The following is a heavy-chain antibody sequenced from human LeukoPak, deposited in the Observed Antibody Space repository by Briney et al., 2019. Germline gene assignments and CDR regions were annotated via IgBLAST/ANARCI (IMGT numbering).Heavy chain of an antibody. D-gene: IGHD3-22*01. CDR3: ARASYYDSSGYYSFGHLNWFDP. CDR1: GYTFTSYG. CDR2: IIPIFGTA. V-gene: IGHV1-69*06. Sequence: GASVKVSCKASGYTFTSYGISWVRQAPGQGLEWMGGIIPIFGTANYAQKFQGRVTITADKSTSTAYMELSSLRSEDTAVYYCARASYYDSSGYYSFGHLNWFDPWGQGTLVTVSS. J-gene: IGHJ5*02.